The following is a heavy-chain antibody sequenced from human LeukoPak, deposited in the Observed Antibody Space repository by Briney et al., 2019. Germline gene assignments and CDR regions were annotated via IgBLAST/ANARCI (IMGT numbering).Heavy chain of an antibody. V-gene: IGHV3-23*01. CDR2: ISGSGSTT. CDR1: GITFSSYA. D-gene: IGHD2-15*01. J-gene: IGHJ4*02. CDR3: ARGSRVIDY. Sequence: RGSLRLSCAASGITFSSYAMSWVRPAPGKGLEWVSTISGSGSTTYYADSVKGRFTISRDNSKNTLYLQMNSLRAEDTAVYYCARGSRVIDYWGQGTLVTVSS.